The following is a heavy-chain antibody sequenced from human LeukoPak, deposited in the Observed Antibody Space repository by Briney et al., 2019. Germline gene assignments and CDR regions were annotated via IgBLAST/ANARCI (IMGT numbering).Heavy chain of an antibody. CDR1: GYTFTGYY. CDR3: ARDRPGYSSGWYSDY. V-gene: IGHV1-2*02. D-gene: IGHD6-19*01. J-gene: IGHJ4*02. Sequence: ASVKVSCKASGYTFTGYYMHWVRQAPGQGLEWMGWINPNSGGTNYAQKFQGRVTVTRDTPISTAYMELSRLRSDDTAVYYCARDRPGYSSGWYSDYWGQGTLVTVSS. CDR2: INPNSGGT.